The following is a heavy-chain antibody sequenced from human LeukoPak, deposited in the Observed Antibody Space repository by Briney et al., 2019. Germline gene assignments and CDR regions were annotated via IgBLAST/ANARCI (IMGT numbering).Heavy chain of an antibody. CDR1: GYTFTSYG. V-gene: IGHV1-18*01. CDR3: ARGSSSWTHRAGAFDI. J-gene: IGHJ3*02. D-gene: IGHD6-13*01. Sequence: ASVKVSCKASGYTFTSYGISWVRQAPGQGLEWMGWISAYNGNTNYAQKLQGIVTMTTDTSTSTAYMELRSLRSDDTAVYYCARGSSSWTHRAGAFDIWGQGTMVTVSS. CDR2: ISAYNGNT.